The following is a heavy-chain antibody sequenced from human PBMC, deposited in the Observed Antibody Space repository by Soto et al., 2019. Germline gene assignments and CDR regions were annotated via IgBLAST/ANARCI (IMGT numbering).Heavy chain of an antibody. CDR1: GGSVSSGSYY. CDR3: ARGEDVLGYSTRYYYYGMDV. J-gene: IGHJ6*02. CDR2: SYYSGST. D-gene: IGHD4-4*01. V-gene: IGHV4-61*01. Sequence: QVQLQESGPGLVKPSETLSLTCTVSGGSVSSGSYYWSWIRQPPGNGLEWIGYSYYSGSTNYNPSPKSRGTISLDTSKNPFALKLSSVTAADTAVYYCARGEDVLGYSTRYYYYGMDVWGQGTTVTVSS.